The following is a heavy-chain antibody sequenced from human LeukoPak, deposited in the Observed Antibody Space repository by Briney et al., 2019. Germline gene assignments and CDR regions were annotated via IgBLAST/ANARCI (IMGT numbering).Heavy chain of an antibody. V-gene: IGHV4-59*01. CDR1: GGSISSYY. CDR2: IHYSGNT. D-gene: IGHD1-14*01. CDR3: ARASPRITSLSYMDV. Sequence: SETLSLTCTVSGGSISSYYWSWIRQPPGKGLEWIGYIHYSGNTNYNPSLKSRVTISVDTSKNQFSLKLSSVTAADTAVYYCARASPRITSLSYMDVWGKGTTVTVSS. J-gene: IGHJ6*03.